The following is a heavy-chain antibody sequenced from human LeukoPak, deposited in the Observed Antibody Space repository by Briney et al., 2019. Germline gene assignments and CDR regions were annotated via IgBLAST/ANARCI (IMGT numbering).Heavy chain of an antibody. CDR1: GYTFTSYY. J-gene: IGHJ5*02. CDR3: ARSSGEIAAAGDNWFDP. V-gene: IGHV1-46*01. Sequence: GASVKVSCKASGYTFTSYYMHGVRQAPGQGLGWMGIINPSGGSTSYAQRFQGRVTMTRDMSTSTVYMELSSLRSEDTAVYYCARSSGEIAAAGDNWFDPWGQGTLVTVSS. D-gene: IGHD6-13*01. CDR2: INPSGGST.